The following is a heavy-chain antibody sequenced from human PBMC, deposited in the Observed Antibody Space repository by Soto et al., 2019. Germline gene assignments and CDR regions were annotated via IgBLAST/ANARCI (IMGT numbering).Heavy chain of an antibody. D-gene: IGHD6-19*01. CDR3: ATAIAVAGTHDAFDI. Sequence: PGGSLRLSCAASGFTVSSNYMSWVRQAPGKGLEWVSVIYSGGSTYYADSVKGRFTISRDNSKNTLYLQMNSLRAEDTAVYYCATAIAVAGTHDAFDIWGQGTMVTVSS. J-gene: IGHJ3*02. CDR2: IYSGGST. V-gene: IGHV3-53*01. CDR1: GFTVSSNY.